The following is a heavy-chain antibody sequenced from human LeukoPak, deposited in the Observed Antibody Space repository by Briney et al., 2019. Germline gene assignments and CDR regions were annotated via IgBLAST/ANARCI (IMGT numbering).Heavy chain of an antibody. J-gene: IGHJ6*02. D-gene: IGHD1-14*01. CDR1: GYTFTSYD. Sequence: ASVKVSCKASGYTFTSYDINWVRQATGQGLEWMGWINPNSGGTNYAQKFQGRVTMTRDTSISTAYMELSRLRSDDTAVYYCARVFGSEPVDYYYYYGMDVWGQGTTVTVSS. CDR3: ARVFGSEPVDYYYYYGMDV. CDR2: INPNSGGT. V-gene: IGHV1-2*02.